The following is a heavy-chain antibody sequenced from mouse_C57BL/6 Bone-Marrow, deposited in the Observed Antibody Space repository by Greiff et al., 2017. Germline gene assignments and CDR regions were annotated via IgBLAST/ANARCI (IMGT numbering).Heavy chain of an antibody. CDR2: IDPEAGET. CDR1: GFNIKDYY. CDR3: ARDWLLPVFAY. D-gene: IGHD2-3*01. V-gene: IGHV14-2*01. J-gene: IGHJ3*01. Sequence: VQLKESGAELVKPGASVKLSCTASGFNIKDYYMHWVKQRTEQCLEWIGRIDPEAGETKYAPKFQGKATITADTSSNTAYLQLSSLTSEDTAVYYCARDWLLPVFAYWGQGTLVTVS.